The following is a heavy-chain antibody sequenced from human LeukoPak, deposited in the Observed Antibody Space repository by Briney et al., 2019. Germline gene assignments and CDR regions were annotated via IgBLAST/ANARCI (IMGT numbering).Heavy chain of an antibody. CDR1: GFTFSGYA. J-gene: IGHJ4*02. V-gene: IGHV3-23*01. CDR2: ISGSGGST. Sequence: PGGSLRLSCAASGFTFSGYAMSWVRQAPGKGLEWVSAISGSGGSTYYADSVKGRFTISRDNSKNTLYLQMNSLRAEDTAVYYCAKAGYGDYVHSDYWGQGTLVTVSS. D-gene: IGHD4-17*01. CDR3: AKAGYGDYVHSDY.